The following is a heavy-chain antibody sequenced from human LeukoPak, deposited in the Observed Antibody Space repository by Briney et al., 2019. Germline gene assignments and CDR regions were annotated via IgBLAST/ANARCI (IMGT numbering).Heavy chain of an antibody. CDR2: ISYDGSNK. J-gene: IGHJ5*02. CDR1: GFTFSSYG. D-gene: IGHD2-2*01. Sequence: GGSLRLSCAASGFTFSSYGMHWVRQAPGKGLEWVAVISYDGSNKYYADSVKGRFTISRDNSKNTLYLQMNSLRAEDTAVYYCARDTAYCSSTSCYGGFAPWGQGTLVTVSS. CDR3: ARDTAYCSSTSCYGGFAP. V-gene: IGHV3-30*03.